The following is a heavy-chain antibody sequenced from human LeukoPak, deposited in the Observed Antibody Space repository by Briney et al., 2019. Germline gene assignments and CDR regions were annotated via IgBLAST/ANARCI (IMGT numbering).Heavy chain of an antibody. D-gene: IGHD3-22*01. CDR3: ARGILRDYYDSSGFYHRGGVGY. Sequence: SETLSLTCTVSGGSISSYYWSWIRQPAGKGLEWIGRIYTSGTMNYNASLKSRVRISVETSKNQFSLRLSSVTAADTAVYFCARGILRDYYDSSGFYHRGGVGYWGQGTLVTVSS. CDR2: IYTSGTM. V-gene: IGHV4-4*07. J-gene: IGHJ4*02. CDR1: GGSISSYY.